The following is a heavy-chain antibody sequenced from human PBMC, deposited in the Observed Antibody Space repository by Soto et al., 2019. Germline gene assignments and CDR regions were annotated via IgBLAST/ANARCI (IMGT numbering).Heavy chain of an antibody. Sequence: GESLKISCMGSGYSFTSYWIGWVRQMPGKGLEWMGIIYPGDSDTRYSPSFQGQVTISADKSISTAYLQWSSLKASGTAMYYCARQDNPAGYCSSTSCPSYYYYGMDVWGQGTTVTVSS. J-gene: IGHJ6*02. CDR1: GYSFTSYW. CDR3: ARQDNPAGYCSSTSCPSYYYYGMDV. V-gene: IGHV5-51*01. D-gene: IGHD2-2*01. CDR2: IYPGDSDT.